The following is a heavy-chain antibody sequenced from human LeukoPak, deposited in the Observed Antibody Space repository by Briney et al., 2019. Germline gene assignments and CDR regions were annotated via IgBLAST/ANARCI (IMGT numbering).Heavy chain of an antibody. Sequence: ASVKVSCKASGYTLTSYYMHWVRQAPGQGLEWMGIINPSGGSTSYAQKFQGRVTMTRDTSTSTVYMELSSLRSEDTAVYYCARDRGYYDSSGFNWFDPWGQGTLVTVSS. D-gene: IGHD3-22*01. CDR1: GYTLTSYY. CDR3: ARDRGYYDSSGFNWFDP. V-gene: IGHV1-46*01. CDR2: INPSGGST. J-gene: IGHJ5*02.